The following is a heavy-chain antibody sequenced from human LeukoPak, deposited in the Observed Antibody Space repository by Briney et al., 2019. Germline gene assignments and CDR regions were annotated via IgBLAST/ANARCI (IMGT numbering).Heavy chain of an antibody. D-gene: IGHD3-3*01. J-gene: IGHJ6*02. CDR3: ARDLPYYDFWSGYYLYYYYGMDV. Sequence: GGSLRLSCAASGFTFSSYWTSWVRQAPGKGLEWVANIKQDGSEKYYVDSVKGRFTISRDNAKNSLYLQMNSLRAEDTAVYYCARDLPYYDFWSGYYLYYYYGMDVWGQGTTVTVSS. CDR2: IKQDGSEK. CDR1: GFTFSSYW. V-gene: IGHV3-7*03.